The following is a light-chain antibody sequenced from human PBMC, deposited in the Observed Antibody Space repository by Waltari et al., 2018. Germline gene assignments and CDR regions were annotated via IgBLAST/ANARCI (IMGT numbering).Light chain of an antibody. Sequence: QSALTQSRHLSWSPGGSVPLSFPGPGGDLDAYTVVAWYQQLPGKAPKVIIYDVNKRPSVVPDRFSGSKSGNTASLTISGLQPGDEADYYCCSYAGTYYVFGSGTKVTVL. V-gene: IGLV2-11*01. CDR3: CSYAGTYYV. CDR1: GGDLDAYTV. CDR2: DVN. J-gene: IGLJ1*01.